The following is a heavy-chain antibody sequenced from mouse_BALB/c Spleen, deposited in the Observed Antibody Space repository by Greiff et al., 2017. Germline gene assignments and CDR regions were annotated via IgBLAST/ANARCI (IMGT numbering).Heavy chain of an antibody. CDR1: GFNIKDYY. CDR2: IDPENGDT. V-gene: IGHV14-4*02. Sequence: EVQLQQSGAELVRSGASVKLSCTASGFNIKDYYMHWVKQRPEQGLEWIGWIDPENGDTEYAPKFQGKATMTADTSSSTAYMQLSSLTSEDSAVYYCAKDGYFDVWGAGTTVTVSS. J-gene: IGHJ1*01. CDR3: AKDGYFDV.